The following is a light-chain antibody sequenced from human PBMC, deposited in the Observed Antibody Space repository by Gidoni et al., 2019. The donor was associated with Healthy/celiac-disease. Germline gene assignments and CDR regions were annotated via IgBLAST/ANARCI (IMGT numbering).Light chain of an antibody. V-gene: IGKV3-20*01. CDR3: QQYGSSPLYT. CDR1: QSVSSSY. Sequence: IVLTQSPGTLSLSPGERATLSCRASQSVSSSYLAWYQQKPGQAPRHLIYGASSRATGLPDRFSGSGSGTDFTLTISRLEPEDFAVYYCQQYGSSPLYTFGQGTKLEIK. CDR2: GAS. J-gene: IGKJ2*01.